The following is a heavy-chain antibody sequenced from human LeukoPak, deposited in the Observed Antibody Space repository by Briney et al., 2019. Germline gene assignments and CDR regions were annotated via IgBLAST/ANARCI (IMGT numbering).Heavy chain of an antibody. V-gene: IGHV1-18*01. CDR3: ARWGPDFWSDYYPFDY. CDR1: GYSFISYG. Sequence: GASVKVSCKASGYSFISYGISWVRQAPGQGLEWMGWISGHNGQTSYAQKLQGRVTMTTETSTDTVYMELRSLRSDDTAVYYCARWGPDFWSDYYPFDYWGQGTLVIVSS. J-gene: IGHJ4*02. CDR2: ISGHNGQT. D-gene: IGHD3-3*01.